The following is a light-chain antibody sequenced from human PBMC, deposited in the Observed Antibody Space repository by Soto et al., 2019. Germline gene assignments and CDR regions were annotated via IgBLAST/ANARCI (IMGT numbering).Light chain of an antibody. CDR1: SSDVGSYNF. Sequence: QSALTQPPSASGSPGQSVTISCTGTSSDVGSYNFVSWYQQHPGKAPKLMIYEVNKRPSGVPDRFSGSKSGNTASLSVSGLQAEDEAYYYCSSWAGSNIVVFGGGTKVTVL. CDR3: SSWAGSNIVV. J-gene: IGLJ2*01. V-gene: IGLV2-8*01. CDR2: EVN.